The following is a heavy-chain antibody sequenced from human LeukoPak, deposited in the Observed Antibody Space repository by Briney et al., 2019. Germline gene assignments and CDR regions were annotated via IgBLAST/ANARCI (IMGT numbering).Heavy chain of an antibody. CDR3: ARDFLSGSYCDY. V-gene: IGHV3-21*01. J-gene: IGHJ4*02. CDR1: GFTFRSYS. CDR2: ISSSSSYI. Sequence: GGSLRLSCAASGFTFRSYSMNWVRQAPGKGLEWVSSISSSSSYIYYADSVKGRFTISRDNAKNSLYLQMNSLRAEDTAVYYCARDFLSGSYCDYWGQGTLLTVSS. D-gene: IGHD1-26*01.